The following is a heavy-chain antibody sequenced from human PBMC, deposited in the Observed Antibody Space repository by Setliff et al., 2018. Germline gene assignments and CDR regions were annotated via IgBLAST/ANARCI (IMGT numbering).Heavy chain of an antibody. D-gene: IGHD5-12*01. CDR3: ASKGGYDFPHYFDY. Sequence: GASVKVSCKASGGTFSSYAISWVRQAPGQGLEWMGGIIPILRTADYAQKFQGRVTVTTDESTSTAYMELSSLRSEDTALYYCASKGGYDFPHYFDYWGQGTLVTVSS. CDR2: IIPILRTA. CDR1: GGTFSSYA. V-gene: IGHV1-69*05. J-gene: IGHJ4*02.